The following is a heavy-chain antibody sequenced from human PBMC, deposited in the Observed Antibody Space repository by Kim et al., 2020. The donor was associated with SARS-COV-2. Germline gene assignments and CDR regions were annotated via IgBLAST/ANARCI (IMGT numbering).Heavy chain of an antibody. CDR1: GGTFSSYA. D-gene: IGHD4-17*01. CDR2: IIPIFGTA. CDR3: ATPSTTVVKPKRYGMDV. Sequence: SVKVSCKASGGTFSSYAISWVRQAPGQGLEWMGGIIPIFGTANYAQKFQGRVTITADESTSTAYMELSSLRSEDTAVYYCATPSTTVVKPKRYGMDVWGQGTTVTVSS. J-gene: IGHJ6*02. V-gene: IGHV1-69*13.